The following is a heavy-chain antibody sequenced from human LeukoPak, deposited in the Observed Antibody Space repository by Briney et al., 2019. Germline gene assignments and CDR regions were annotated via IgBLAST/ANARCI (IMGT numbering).Heavy chain of an antibody. J-gene: IGHJ5*02. Sequence: GESLKISWKGSGYSFTSFWIGWVRQMPGKGLELMGIIYPGDSDTRYSPSFQGQVTISADKSISTAYLQWSSLKASDTAMYYCARRVITMVQGVIPVVWFDPWGQGTLVTVSS. CDR2: IYPGDSDT. CDR1: GYSFTSFW. CDR3: ARRVITMVQGVIPVVWFDP. V-gene: IGHV5-51*01. D-gene: IGHD3-10*01.